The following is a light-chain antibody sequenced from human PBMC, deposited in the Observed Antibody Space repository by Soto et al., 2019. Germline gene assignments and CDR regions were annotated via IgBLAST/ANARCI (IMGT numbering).Light chain of an antibody. Sequence: DFVMTQSPDSLAVSLGERATIYWKSSQSVLHSSNNKNYLAWYQQKPGQPPKLLIYWASTRESGVPDRFSGSGSGTDFTLTISSLQAEDVAVYYCQQYYSTLRTFGQGTKVDIK. V-gene: IGKV4-1*01. J-gene: IGKJ1*01. CDR2: WAS. CDR1: QSVLHSSNNKNY. CDR3: QQYYSTLRT.